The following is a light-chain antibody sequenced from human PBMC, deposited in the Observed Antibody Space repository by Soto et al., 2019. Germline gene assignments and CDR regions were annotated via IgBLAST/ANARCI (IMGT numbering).Light chain of an antibody. J-gene: IGKJ5*01. CDR3: QQRRNWPPLT. Sequence: EIVLTQSPATLSLSPGERATLSCRASQSVSSYFSLYQQQPGQAPRLLIYDASSRTTGIPARFSGSGCGTDITLTISSLEPEHFEVYYYQQRRNWPPLTFGQGTRLEMK. CDR2: DAS. CDR1: QSVSSY. V-gene: IGKV3-11*01.